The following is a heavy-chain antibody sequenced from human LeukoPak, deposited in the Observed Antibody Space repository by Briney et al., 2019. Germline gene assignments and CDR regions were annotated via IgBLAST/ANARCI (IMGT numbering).Heavy chain of an antibody. V-gene: IGHV3-7*04. D-gene: IGHD3-9*01. CDR1: GFTFCSYW. J-gene: IGHJ4*02. CDR2: IRQDGSDK. CDR3: ATETWFYFDY. Sequence: GGSLRLSCAASGFTFCSYWMSWVRQAPGKGLEWVANIRQDGSDKYYVDSVEGRFTISRDNTRTSLSLQMNSLRAEDTAVYYCATETWFYFDYWGQGTLVTVSS.